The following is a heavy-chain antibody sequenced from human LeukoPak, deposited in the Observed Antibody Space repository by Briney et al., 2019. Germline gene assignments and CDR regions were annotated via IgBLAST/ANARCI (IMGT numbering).Heavy chain of an antibody. CDR1: GGTFSSYA. CDR3: GRELNYYGSGSYCDY. CDR2: IIPILGIA. J-gene: IGHJ4*02. V-gene: IGHV1-69*04. Sequence: ASVKVSCKASGGTFSSYAISWVRQAPGQGLEWMGRIIPILGIANYAQKFQGRVTITADKSTSTAYMELSSLRSEDTAVYYCGRELNYYGSGSYCDYWGQGTLVTVSS. D-gene: IGHD3-10*01.